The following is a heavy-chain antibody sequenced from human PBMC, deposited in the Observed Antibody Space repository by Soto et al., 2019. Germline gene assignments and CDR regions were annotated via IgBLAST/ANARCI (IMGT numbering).Heavy chain of an antibody. J-gene: IGHJ4*02. CDR3: ARHRYSYGVYYFDY. CDR1: GGSISNYY. V-gene: IGHV4-59*08. D-gene: IGHD5-18*01. CDR2: IYYSGST. Sequence: SETLSLTCIVSGGSISNYYWSWIRQPPGKGLEWIGYIYYSGSTNYNPSLTSRVTISVDTSKNQFSLKLSSVTAADTAVYYGARHRYSYGVYYFDYWGQGTLVTVS.